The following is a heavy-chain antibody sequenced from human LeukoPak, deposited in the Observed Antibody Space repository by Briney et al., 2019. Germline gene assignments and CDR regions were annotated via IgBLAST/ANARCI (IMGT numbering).Heavy chain of an antibody. CDR2: IKQDGSEK. CDR1: GLTLDKYW. CDR3: ARDSKQPGDY. D-gene: IGHD6-13*01. J-gene: IGHJ4*02. Sequence: PGGSLRLSCVASGLTLDKYWMSRVRQAPGKGLEWVANIKQDGSEKYYVDSVKGRFTISRDNAKNSLYLQMNSLRAEDTAVYYCARDSKQPGDYWGQGTLVTVSS. V-gene: IGHV3-7*01.